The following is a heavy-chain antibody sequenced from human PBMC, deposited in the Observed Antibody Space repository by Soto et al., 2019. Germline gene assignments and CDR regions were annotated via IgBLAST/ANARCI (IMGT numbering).Heavy chain of an antibody. CDR2: IYYSGST. Sequence: SETLSLTCTVSGGSISSGGYNWSWIRQHPGKDLEWIGYIYYSGSTYYNPSLKSRVTISVDTAKNQFSLKLSSVTAADTAVYYCARSLVDTAMVGSVVEDWFDPWGQGTLVTVSS. J-gene: IGHJ5*02. V-gene: IGHV4-31*03. D-gene: IGHD5-18*01. CDR3: ARSLVDTAMVGSVVEDWFDP. CDR1: GGSISSGGYN.